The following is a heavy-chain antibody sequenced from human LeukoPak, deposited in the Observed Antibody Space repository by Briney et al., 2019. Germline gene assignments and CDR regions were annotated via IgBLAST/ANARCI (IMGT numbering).Heavy chain of an antibody. D-gene: IGHD6-6*01. V-gene: IGHV3-7*01. CDR3: ARVSAARQYYYYYYMDV. Sequence: PGGSLRLSRAASGFTFSSYWMSWVRQAPGKGLEWVANIKQDGSEKYYVDSVKGRFTISRDNAKNSLYLQMNSLRAEDTAVYYCARVSAARQYYYYYYMDVWGKGTTVTVSS. CDR2: IKQDGSEK. J-gene: IGHJ6*03. CDR1: GFTFSSYW.